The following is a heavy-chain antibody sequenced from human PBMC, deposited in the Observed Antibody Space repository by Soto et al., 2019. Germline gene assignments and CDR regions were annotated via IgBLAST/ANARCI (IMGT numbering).Heavy chain of an antibody. CDR3: TTVISSGSYWIYYYYGMDV. V-gene: IGHV3-15*07. J-gene: IGHJ6*01. CDR2: IKSKTDGGTT. Sequence: PGGSLRLSCAASGFTFSNAWMNWVRQAPGKGLEWVGRIKSKTDGGTTDYAAPVKGRFTISRDDSKNTLYLQMNSLKTEDTAVFFFTTVISSGSYWIYYYYGMDVWGQGTTVNVSS. CDR1: GFTFSNAW. D-gene: IGHD1-26*01.